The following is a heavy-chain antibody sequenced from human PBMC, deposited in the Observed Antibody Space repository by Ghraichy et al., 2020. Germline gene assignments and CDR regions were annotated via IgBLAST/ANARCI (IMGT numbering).Heavy chain of an antibody. CDR3: ARVAQDGYNLLDK. CDR1: GFSFSYSW. V-gene: IGHV3-74*01. D-gene: IGHD5-24*01. CDR2: INRDGSST. J-gene: IGHJ4*02. Sequence: GGSLRLSCAASGFSFSYSWMHWVRQAPGKGLVWVSRINRDGSSTIYADSVKGRFTISRDNAKNTLYLEMNSLRAEDTAVYYCARVAQDGYNLLDKWGQGTLVTVSS.